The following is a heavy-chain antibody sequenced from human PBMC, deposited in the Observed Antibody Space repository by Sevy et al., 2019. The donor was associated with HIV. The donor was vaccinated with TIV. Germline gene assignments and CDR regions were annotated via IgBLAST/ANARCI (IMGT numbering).Heavy chain of an antibody. Sequence: ASVKVSCKASGGTFSSYAISWVRQAPGQGLEWMGRIIPIFGTVNYAQKFQGRVTITADESTSTAYMELSSLRSEDTAVYYCASGSRGSGSYYRWGQGPLVTVSS. D-gene: IGHD3-10*01. CDR2: IIPIFGTV. J-gene: IGHJ5*02. V-gene: IGHV1-69*13. CDR1: GGTFSSYA. CDR3: ASGSRGSGSYYR.